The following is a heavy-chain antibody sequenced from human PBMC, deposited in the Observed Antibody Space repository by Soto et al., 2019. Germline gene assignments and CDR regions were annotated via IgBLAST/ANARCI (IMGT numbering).Heavy chain of an antibody. V-gene: IGHV1-2*04. J-gene: IGHJ6*02. CDR2: IDPNSGGT. D-gene: IGHD6-13*01. Sequence: GXSVKVSYQASGYTFTRYYLLWVRQAPGQGLEWMGWIDPNSGGTNYAQKFQGWVTMTRDTSISTAYMELSRLRSDDTAVYYCARDGTPGGMDVWGQGTTVTVSS. CDR3: ARDGTPGGMDV. CDR1: GYTFTRYY.